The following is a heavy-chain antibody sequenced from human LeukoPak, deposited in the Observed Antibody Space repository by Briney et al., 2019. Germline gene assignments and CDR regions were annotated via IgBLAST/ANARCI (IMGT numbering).Heavy chain of an antibody. CDR3: ARLTNMYVDY. J-gene: IGHJ4*02. Sequence: HGESLKISCKGPGYSFTAHWIAWVRQMPGKGLEWMGIIYPGDSDTRYSPSFQGQVTISADKSISTAYLQWSSLKASDTAIYYCARLTNMYVDYWGQGTLVTVSS. CDR2: IYPGDSDT. D-gene: IGHD2/OR15-2a*01. CDR1: GYSFTAHW. V-gene: IGHV5-51*01.